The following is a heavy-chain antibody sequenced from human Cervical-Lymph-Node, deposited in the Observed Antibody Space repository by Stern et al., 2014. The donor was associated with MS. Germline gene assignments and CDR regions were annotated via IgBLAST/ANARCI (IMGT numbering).Heavy chain of an antibody. J-gene: IGHJ4*02. CDR3: ARHQGGIAAY. CDR1: GDTFSSFD. Sequence: QVQLVQSGAEVKKPGSSVKVSCKASGDTFSSFDISWVRQASGQGPEWLGGITPMFGTSNYAQRFQGRVTFTADESTSTTYMELSSLRSEDTAVYYCARHQGGIAAYWGQGTLVTVSS. D-gene: IGHD6-13*01. CDR2: ITPMFGTS. V-gene: IGHV1-69*01.